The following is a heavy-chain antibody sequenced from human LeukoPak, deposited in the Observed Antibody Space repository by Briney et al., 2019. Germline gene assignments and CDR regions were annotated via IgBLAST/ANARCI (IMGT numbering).Heavy chain of an antibody. J-gene: IGHJ4*02. D-gene: IGHD2-2*01. CDR1: GYSISSGYY. Sequence: PSETLSLTCTVSGYSISSGYYWGWIRPPPGKGLEWIGSIHHSGSTYYNPSLKSRVTISVDTSKNQFSLKLSSVTAADTAVYYCARGSIVVVPADYWGQGTLVTVSS. CDR3: ARGSIVVVPADY. V-gene: IGHV4-38-2*02. CDR2: IHHSGST.